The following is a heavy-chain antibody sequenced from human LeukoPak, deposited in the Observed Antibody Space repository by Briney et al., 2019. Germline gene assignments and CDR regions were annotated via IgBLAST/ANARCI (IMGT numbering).Heavy chain of an antibody. CDR1: GGAISSYY. D-gene: IGHD1-26*01. V-gene: IGHV4-59*08. Sequence: SETLSLTCTVSGGAISSYYWSWIRQSPGKGLEWVGYVYDSGSTNYNPSLKSRVTISVDTSRSQFSLKLSSVTAAGTAVYYCARHKSGSFYSFDYWGQGTLVTVSS. CDR3: ARHKSGSFYSFDY. J-gene: IGHJ4*02. CDR2: VYDSGST.